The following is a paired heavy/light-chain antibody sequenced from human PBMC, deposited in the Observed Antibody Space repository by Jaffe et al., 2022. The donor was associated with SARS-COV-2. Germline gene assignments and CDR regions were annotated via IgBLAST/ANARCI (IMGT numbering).Heavy chain of an antibody. CDR3: ARNPSYGDYVLGPSNWYFDL. CDR2: IEGDGRQR. V-gene: IGHV3-7*01. Sequence: EVRLVESGGTLVQSGGSLRLSCEASGFTFSSYWMSWVRQVPGKGLEWVANIEGDGRQRYYVGSVKGRFTVSRDNDNNSLFLQMDGLGTEDTAVYFCARNPSYGDYVLGPSNWYFDLWGRGTLVTVSS. D-gene: IGHD4-17*01. CDR1: GFTFSSYW. J-gene: IGHJ2*01.
Light chain of an antibody. CDR1: ENIDVN. V-gene: IGKV3-15*01. J-gene: IGKJ2*01. CDR3: QQYNAWPPVT. Sequence: VMTQSPATLSVSPGERATLSCRAPENIDVNLAWYQQKSGQPPRLLIYAASTRAAGIPARFSGSGSGTDFTLTINNLQPEDFGVYYCQQYNAWPPVTFGQGTKVEVK. CDR2: AAS.